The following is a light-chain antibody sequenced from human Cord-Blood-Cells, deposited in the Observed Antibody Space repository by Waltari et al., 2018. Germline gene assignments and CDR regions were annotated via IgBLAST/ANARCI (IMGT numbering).Light chain of an antibody. J-gene: IGLJ3*02. V-gene: IGLV2-14*03. CDR1: RRDLGGYNY. Sequence: QSALTQPASVSGSPGQSITLSCTGTRRDLGGYNYFSWYQQNPGKAPKLMIYDLSKRPSGVSNRFSGSKSGNTASLTISGLQAEDEADYYCSSYTSSSTWVFGGGTKLTVL. CDR2: DLS. CDR3: SSYTSSSTWV.